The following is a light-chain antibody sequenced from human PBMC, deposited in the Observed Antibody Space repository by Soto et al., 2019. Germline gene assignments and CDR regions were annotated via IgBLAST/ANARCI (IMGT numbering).Light chain of an antibody. CDR3: QQRSNWPLT. CDR1: QSVSSY. V-gene: IGKV3-11*01. CDR2: EAS. J-gene: IGKJ4*01. Sequence: EIVLTQSPATLSLSPGERATLSCRASQSVSSYLDWYQQKPGQAPRLLIYEASNRATGIPARFSGSGSGTDLTLTIIGLEPEDFVVYYCQQRSNWPLTFGGGTKVEIK.